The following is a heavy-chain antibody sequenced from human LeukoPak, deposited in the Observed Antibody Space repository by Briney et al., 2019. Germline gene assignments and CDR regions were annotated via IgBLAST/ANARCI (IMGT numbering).Heavy chain of an antibody. Sequence: GGSLRLSCAASGFTVSSNYMSWVRQAPGKGLEWVSVIYSGGSTYYADSVKGRFTISRDNSKNTLYLQMNSLRAEDTAVYYCARVSMALLVPDYWGQGTLVTVSS. CDR3: ARVSMALLVPDY. CDR1: GFTVSSNY. D-gene: IGHD5/OR15-5a*01. CDR2: IYSGGST. J-gene: IGHJ4*02. V-gene: IGHV3-66*02.